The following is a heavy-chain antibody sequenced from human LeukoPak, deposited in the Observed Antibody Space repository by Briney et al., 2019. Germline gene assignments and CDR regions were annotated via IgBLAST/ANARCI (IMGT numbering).Heavy chain of an antibody. Sequence: PSETLSLTCTVSGGSISSYYWSWIRQPPGKGLEWIGYIYYSGSTNYNPSLKSRVTISVDTSKNQFSLKLSSVTAADTAVYYYARVAGGNSGIDYWGQGTLVTVSS. V-gene: IGHV4-59*01. CDR1: GGSISSYY. D-gene: IGHD4-23*01. CDR3: ARVAGGNSGIDY. CDR2: IYYSGST. J-gene: IGHJ4*02.